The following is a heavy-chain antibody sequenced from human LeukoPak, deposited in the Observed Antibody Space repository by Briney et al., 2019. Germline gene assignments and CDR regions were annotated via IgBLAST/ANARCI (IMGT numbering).Heavy chain of an antibody. Sequence: SETLSLTCNVSGGSISGYYWSWIRQPPGKGLEWMGYIYYSGSTNYNPSLKSRVTISEDTSKKKFSLKVSSVTAADTAVYYCARLGEVSSSWDQYGMDVWGQGTTVTVSS. J-gene: IGHJ6*02. D-gene: IGHD6-13*01. CDR2: IYYSGST. CDR3: ARLGEVSSSWDQYGMDV. CDR1: GGSISGYY. V-gene: IGHV4-59*08.